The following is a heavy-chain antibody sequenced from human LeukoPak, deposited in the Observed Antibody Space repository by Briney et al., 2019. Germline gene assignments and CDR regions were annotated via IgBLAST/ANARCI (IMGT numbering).Heavy chain of an antibody. CDR3: ARDYPNGYSSSWYEDY. Sequence: ASVKVSCKASGYTFTSYGISWVRQAPGQGLEWMGCISAYNGNTNYAQKLQGRVTMTTDTSTSTAYMELRSLRSDDTAVYYCARDYPNGYSSSWYEDYWGQGTLVTVSS. CDR1: GYTFTSYG. V-gene: IGHV1-18*01. J-gene: IGHJ4*02. D-gene: IGHD6-13*01. CDR2: ISAYNGNT.